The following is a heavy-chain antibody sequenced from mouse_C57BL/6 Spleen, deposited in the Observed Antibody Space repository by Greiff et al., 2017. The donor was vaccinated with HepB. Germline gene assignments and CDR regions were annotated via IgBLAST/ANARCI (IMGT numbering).Heavy chain of an antibody. CDR2: INPNNGGT. V-gene: IGHV1-26*01. D-gene: IGHD1-1*01. J-gene: IGHJ2*01. CDR3: ARESYYYGSRGYYFDY. CDR1: GYTFTDYY. Sequence: VQLQQSGPELVKPGASVKISCKASGYTFTDYYMNWVKQSHGKSLEWIGDINPNNGGTSYNQKFKGKATLTVDKSSSTAYMELRSLTSEDSAVYYCARESYYYGSRGYYFDYWGQGTTLTVSS.